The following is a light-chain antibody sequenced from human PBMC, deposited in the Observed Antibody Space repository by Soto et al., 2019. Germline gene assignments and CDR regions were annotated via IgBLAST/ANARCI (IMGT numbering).Light chain of an antibody. CDR2: SND. J-gene: IGLJ1*01. CDR3: AAWDDTLNGYV. Sequence: QPVRKHHPSASGAPGRGGTITCSENSSNIGSNTVNWYQQLSGTAPKLLIYSNDQRPSGVPDRFSGSKSGTSASLAISGLQSEDEADYYCAAWDDTLNGYVFGAGTKVTVL. CDR1: SSNIGSNT. V-gene: IGLV1-44*01.